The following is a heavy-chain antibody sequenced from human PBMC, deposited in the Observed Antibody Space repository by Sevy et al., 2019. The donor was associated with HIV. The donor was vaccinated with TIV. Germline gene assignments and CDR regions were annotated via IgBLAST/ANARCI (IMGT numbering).Heavy chain of an antibody. D-gene: IGHD6-13*01. J-gene: IGHJ6*03. CDR2: IIPIFGTA. CDR1: GGTFSSYA. V-gene: IGHV1-69*06. CDR3: ASGIAAAAPYYYYYYMDV. Sequence: ASVKVSCKASGGTFSSYAISWVRQAPGQGLEWMGGIIPIFGTANYAQKFQGRVTITADKSTSTAYMELSSLRSEDTAVYYCASGIAAAAPYYYYYYMDVWGKGTTVTVPS.